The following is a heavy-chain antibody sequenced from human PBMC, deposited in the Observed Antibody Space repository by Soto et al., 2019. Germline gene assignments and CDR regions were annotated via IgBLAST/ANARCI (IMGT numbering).Heavy chain of an antibody. Sequence: GGSLRLSCAASGFTFSSYAMSWVRQSPGKGLEWVSAISGSGGSTYYADSVKGRFTISRDNSKNTLYLQMNSLRAEDTAVYYCAKDAAGIAAAGDNWFDPWGQGTLVTVS. CDR3: AKDAAGIAAAGDNWFDP. J-gene: IGHJ5*02. CDR2: ISGSGGST. D-gene: IGHD6-13*01. CDR1: GFTFSSYA. V-gene: IGHV3-23*01.